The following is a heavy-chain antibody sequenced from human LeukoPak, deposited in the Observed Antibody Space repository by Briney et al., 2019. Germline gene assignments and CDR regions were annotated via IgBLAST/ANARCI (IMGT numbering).Heavy chain of an antibody. V-gene: IGHV5-51*01. CDR1: GYSFINYW. CDR3: ARRSGSRGSYSIDY. Sequence: GESLKISCKGPGYSFINYWIGWVRQMPGKGLEWMGLIYPGDSDTRYSPSFQGQVTISVDKSIDTTYLQWSSLKASDTAMYYCARRSGSRGSYSIDYWGQGTLVTVSS. D-gene: IGHD2-2*01. CDR2: IYPGDSDT. J-gene: IGHJ4*02.